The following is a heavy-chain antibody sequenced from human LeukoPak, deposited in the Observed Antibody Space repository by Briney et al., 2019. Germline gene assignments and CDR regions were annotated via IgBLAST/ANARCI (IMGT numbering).Heavy chain of an antibody. Sequence: PGGSLRLSCAASGFTFSDYYMSWIRQAPGKGLEWVSYISSSGSTTYYADSVKGRFTISRDNSKNTFNLQMNSLRAEDTALYYCAKDFHGDFPYFFDYWGQGTLVTVSS. V-gene: IGHV3-11*01. CDR2: ISSSGSTT. J-gene: IGHJ4*02. CDR3: AKDFHGDFPYFFDY. CDR1: GFTFSDYY.